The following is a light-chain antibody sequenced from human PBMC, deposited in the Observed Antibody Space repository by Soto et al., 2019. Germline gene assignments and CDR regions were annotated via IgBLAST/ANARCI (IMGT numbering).Light chain of an antibody. CDR3: QQYNGYWT. Sequence: DIQMTQSPSTLSASVGDRVTITCRASQSISDSLAWYQQKPGKAPKLLIYEASSLKSGVPSRFSGSRSGTEYTLTISSLQPDDFVTYYCQQYNGYWTLGQGTKVEIK. CDR1: QSISDS. CDR2: EAS. V-gene: IGKV1-5*03. J-gene: IGKJ1*01.